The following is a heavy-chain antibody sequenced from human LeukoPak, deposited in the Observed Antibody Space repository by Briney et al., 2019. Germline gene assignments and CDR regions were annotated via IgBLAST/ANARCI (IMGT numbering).Heavy chain of an antibody. D-gene: IGHD6-19*01. CDR3: ARCKAVAGTINAFDF. Sequence: GESLQISCQGSGFPVTSYWIGGGRQVPGKALEWMGVIYPGDSEARYSPSFRGQVTISADKSINTAYLQWSSLKASDTAMYYCARCKAVAGTINAFDFWGQGTMVTVSS. V-gene: IGHV5-51*01. J-gene: IGHJ3*01. CDR1: GFPVTSYW. CDR2: IYPGDSEA.